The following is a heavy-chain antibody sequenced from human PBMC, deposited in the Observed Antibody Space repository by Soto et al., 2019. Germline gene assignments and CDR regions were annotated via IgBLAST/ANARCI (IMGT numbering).Heavy chain of an antibody. CDR1: GDSINNTYW. CDR3: TTGATSGRYVNYYYGIDV. Sequence: SETLSLTCFVSGDSINNTYWWSWVRQAPGKGLEWIGGIYHTGGRSYMPSLRGRITLSVDTSKNQVSLQLKSVTPEDTAVYYCTTGATSGRYVNYYYGIDVWGQGTTVTVSS. V-gene: IGHV4-4*02. CDR2: IYHTGGR. J-gene: IGHJ6*02. D-gene: IGHD3-3*01.